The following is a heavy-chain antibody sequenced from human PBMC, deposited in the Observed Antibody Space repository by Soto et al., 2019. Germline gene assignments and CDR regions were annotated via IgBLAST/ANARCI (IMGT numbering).Heavy chain of an antibody. CDR3: ARDKITGLFDY. Sequence: SETLSLTCSVSGGSISSYYWSWIRQPPGKGLEWIAYIYYSVTSYNPSLKSRVTISVDTSKNQFSLKLTSVTAADTAVYYCARDKITGLFDYWGKGTLVTVS. J-gene: IGHJ4*02. CDR1: GGSISSYY. CDR2: IYYSVT. V-gene: IGHV4-59*12. D-gene: IGHD2-8*02.